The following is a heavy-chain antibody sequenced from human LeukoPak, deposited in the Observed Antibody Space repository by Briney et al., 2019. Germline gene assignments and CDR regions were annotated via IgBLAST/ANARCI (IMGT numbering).Heavy chain of an antibody. D-gene: IGHD3-22*01. V-gene: IGHV3-23*01. CDR2: ISGSGGSSS. CDR3: AKLRYYYDSSGYYPFDY. J-gene: IGHJ4*02. CDR1: ESTFSSYA. Sequence: PGGSLGLSCAASESTFSSYAMSWVRQAPGKGLEWVSAISGSGGSSSYYAESVKGRFTISRDNSKNTLYLEMNSLRAEDTAVYYCAKLRYYYDSSGYYPFDYWGQGTLVTVSS.